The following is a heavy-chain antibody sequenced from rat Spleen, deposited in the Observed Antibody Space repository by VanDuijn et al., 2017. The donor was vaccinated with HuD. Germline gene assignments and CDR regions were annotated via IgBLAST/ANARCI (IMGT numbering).Heavy chain of an antibody. J-gene: IGHJ4*01. Sequence: EVQLVESGGGLVQPGNSLKLSCAASGFTFSDYAMAWVRQSPKKGLEWVAIIIYDGSSTYYRDSVKGRFTISRDNVKNTLYLQMDSLRSEDTATYYCARHGVYYYSGDDYVMDVWGQGASVTVSS. CDR2: IIYDGSST. CDR1: GFTFSDYA. V-gene: IGHV5-17*01. CDR3: ARHGVYYYSGDDYVMDV. D-gene: IGHD1-1*01.